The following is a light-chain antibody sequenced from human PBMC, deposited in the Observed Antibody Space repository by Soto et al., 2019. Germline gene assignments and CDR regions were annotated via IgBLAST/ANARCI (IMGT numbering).Light chain of an antibody. Sequence: QSVLTQPPSASGTPGQKLTISCSGSSSNIGTNPVNWYQQLPGTAPKLLIYSNSQRPSGVPDRFSGSKSGTSASLAISGLQSEDETDYYCAAWDASLSGWVFGGGTKLTVL. CDR3: AAWDASLSGWV. CDR1: SSNIGTNP. CDR2: SNS. J-gene: IGLJ3*02. V-gene: IGLV1-44*01.